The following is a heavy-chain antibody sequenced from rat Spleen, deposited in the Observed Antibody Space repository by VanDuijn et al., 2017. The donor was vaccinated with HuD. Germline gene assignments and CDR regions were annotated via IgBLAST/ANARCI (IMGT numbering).Heavy chain of an antibody. CDR2: ISSSSGT. CDR3: ATDTTLYFDY. CDR1: GFTFSSYG. V-gene: IGHV5-62*01. Sequence: VQLVESGGGLVQPGKSLKLSCSASGFTFSSYGMHWIRQAPGKGLDWVAYISSSSGTVYADAVKGRFTISRDNAKSTLYLQMDSLRSEDTATYYCATDTTLYFDYWGQGVMVTVSS. J-gene: IGHJ2*01. D-gene: IGHD1-5*01.